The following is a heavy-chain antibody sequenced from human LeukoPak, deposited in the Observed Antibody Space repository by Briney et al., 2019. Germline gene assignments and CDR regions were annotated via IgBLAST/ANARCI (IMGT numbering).Heavy chain of an antibody. CDR2: ISGDGGST. J-gene: IGHJ6*02. CDR1: GFTFDDYA. D-gene: IGHD3-22*01. CDR3: AKAFRPYYYDSSGYYSHYYYGMDV. Sequence: PGGSLRHSCAASGFTFDDYAMHWVRQAPGKGLEWVSLISGDGGSTYYADSVKGRFTISRDNSKNSLYLQMNSLRTEDTALYYCAKAFRPYYYDSSGYYSHYYYGMDVWGQGTTVTVSS. V-gene: IGHV3-43*02.